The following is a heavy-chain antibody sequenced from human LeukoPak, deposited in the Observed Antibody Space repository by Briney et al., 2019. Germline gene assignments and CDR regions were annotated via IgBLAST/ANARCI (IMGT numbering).Heavy chain of an antibody. Sequence: GGSLRLSCAASGFTFSDYYMSWIRQAPGKGLEWVSYISSSGSTIYYAVSVKGRFTISRDNAKDSLYLQMNSLRAEDTAVYYCASLRYCSGGSCPPSYYYYGMDVWGQGTTVTVSS. V-gene: IGHV3-11*01. CDR3: ASLRYCSGGSCPPSYYYYGMDV. J-gene: IGHJ6*02. D-gene: IGHD2-15*01. CDR1: GFTFSDYY. CDR2: ISSSGSTI.